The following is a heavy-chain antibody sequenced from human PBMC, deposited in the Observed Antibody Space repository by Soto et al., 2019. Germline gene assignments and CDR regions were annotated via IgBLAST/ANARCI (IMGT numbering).Heavy chain of an antibody. D-gene: IGHD4-17*01. J-gene: IGHJ4*02. V-gene: IGHV4-59*01. Sequence: SETLSLTCTVSGGSISSYYWSWIRQPPGKGLEWIGYIYYSGSTNYNPSLKSRVTISVDTSKNQFSLKLSSVTAADTAVYYCARVGRDGDFVDYWGQGTLVTVSS. CDR2: IYYSGST. CDR1: GGSISSYY. CDR3: ARVGRDGDFVDY.